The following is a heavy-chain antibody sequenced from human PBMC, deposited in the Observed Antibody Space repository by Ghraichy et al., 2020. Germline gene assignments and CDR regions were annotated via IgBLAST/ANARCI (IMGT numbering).Heavy chain of an antibody. CDR2: ISGSGDFT. CDR1: GSPFSNYA. J-gene: IGHJ4*02. Sequence: GESLNISCAASGSPFSNYAMSWVRQAPGKGLEWVSAISGSGDFTYYADSAKGRFTISRDNSKNTLYLQMNSLRAEDTAMYYCANPTSGWSVFGYWGQGTLATVSS. CDR3: ANPTSGWSVFGY. V-gene: IGHV3-23*01. D-gene: IGHD6-19*01.